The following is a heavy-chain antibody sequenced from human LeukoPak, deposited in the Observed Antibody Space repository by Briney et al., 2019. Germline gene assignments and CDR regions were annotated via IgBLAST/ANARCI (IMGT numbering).Heavy chain of an antibody. CDR2: INAGNGNT. Sequence: ASVKVSCKASGYTFTSYAMHWMRQAPGQRLEWMGWINAGNGNTKYSQKFQGRVTITRDTSASTAYMELSSLRSEDTAVYYCARNGSGRGVAGFDYWGQGTLVTVSS. CDR1: GYTFTSYA. J-gene: IGHJ4*02. CDR3: ARNGSGRGVAGFDY. V-gene: IGHV1-3*01. D-gene: IGHD3-10*01.